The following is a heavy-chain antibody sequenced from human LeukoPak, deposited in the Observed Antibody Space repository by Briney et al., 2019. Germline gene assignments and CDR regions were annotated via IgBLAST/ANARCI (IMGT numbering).Heavy chain of an antibody. CDR1: GFSLSTSGVG. D-gene: IGHD3-22*01. V-gene: IGHV2-5*02. Sequence: SGPTLVKPTQTLTLTCTFSGFSLSTSGVGVGWIRQPPGKALEWLALIYWDDDKRYSPSLKSRLTITKDTSKNQVVLTMTNMDPVGTATYYCAHFDSDSSGYYSRYFDYWGQGTLVTVSS. CDR2: IYWDDDK. J-gene: IGHJ4*02. CDR3: AHFDSDSSGYYSRYFDY.